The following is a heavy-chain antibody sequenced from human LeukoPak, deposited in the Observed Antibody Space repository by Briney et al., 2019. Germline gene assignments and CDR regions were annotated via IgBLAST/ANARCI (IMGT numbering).Heavy chain of an antibody. Sequence: SQTLSLTCTVSGGSISSGDYYWSWIRQPPGKGLEWIGYIYYSGSTYYNPSLKSRVTISVATSKNQFSLKLSSVTAADTAVYYCARTSTPAAAANYYYYYMDVWGKGTTVTVSS. CDR2: IYYSGST. V-gene: IGHV4-30-4*08. CDR3: ARTSTPAAAANYYYYYMDV. D-gene: IGHD6-13*01. CDR1: GGSISSGDYY. J-gene: IGHJ6*03.